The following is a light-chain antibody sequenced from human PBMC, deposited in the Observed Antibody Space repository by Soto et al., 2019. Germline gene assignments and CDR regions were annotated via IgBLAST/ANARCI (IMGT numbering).Light chain of an antibody. CDR2: SSD. V-gene: IGLV1-44*01. J-gene: IGLJ2*01. Sequence: QLVLTQPPSASGTPGQRVYISCSGSNSNIRSNTVNWYQQVPGTAPKLLIFSSDQRPSGVPDRFSASKSGTSASLAVSGLQPEDEADYYCAAWDDSLNGVVFGGGTKLTVL. CDR1: NSNIRSNT. CDR3: AAWDDSLNGVV.